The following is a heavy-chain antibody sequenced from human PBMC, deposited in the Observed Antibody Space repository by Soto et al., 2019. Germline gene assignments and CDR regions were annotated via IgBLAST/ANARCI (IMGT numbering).Heavy chain of an antibody. CDR2: IYYSGST. Sequence: SETLSLTCTVSGGSISSGGYYWSWIRQHPGKGLEWIGYIYYSGSTYYNPSLKSRVTISVDTSKKQFSLKLSSVTAADTAVYYCARALQVTMTRGGAFDYWDQGTLGTVSS. J-gene: IGHJ4*02. D-gene: IGHD3-10*01. CDR3: ARALQVTMTRGGAFDY. V-gene: IGHV4-61*08. CDR1: GGSISSGGYY.